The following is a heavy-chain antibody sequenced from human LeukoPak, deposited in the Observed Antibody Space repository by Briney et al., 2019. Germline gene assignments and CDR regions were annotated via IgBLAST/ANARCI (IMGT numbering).Heavy chain of an antibody. Sequence: PGGTLRLSCAASGFTFSSYGMSWVRQAPGKGLEWVSAISGSGGSTYYADSVKGRFTISRDNAKNTLYLQMDSLRAEDTAVYYCARVSRMTVTTQGWFDPWGQGTLVTVSS. D-gene: IGHD4-17*01. V-gene: IGHV3-23*01. CDR3: ARVSRMTVTTQGWFDP. CDR1: GFTFSSYG. J-gene: IGHJ5*02. CDR2: ISGSGGST.